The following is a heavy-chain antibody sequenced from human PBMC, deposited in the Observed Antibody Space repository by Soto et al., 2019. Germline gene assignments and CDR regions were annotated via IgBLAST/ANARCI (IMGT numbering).Heavy chain of an antibody. V-gene: IGHV1-69*13. D-gene: IGHD3-3*01. CDR1: GGTFSSYA. J-gene: IGHJ6*02. Sequence: ASVKVSCKASGGTFSSYAISWVRQAPGQGLEWMGGIIPIFGTANYAQKFQGRVTITADESTSTAYMELSSLRSEDTAVYYCASSRITIFGVVTTDATRYYYYGMDVWGQGTTVTVS. CDR2: IIPIFGTA. CDR3: ASSRITIFGVVTTDATRYYYYGMDV.